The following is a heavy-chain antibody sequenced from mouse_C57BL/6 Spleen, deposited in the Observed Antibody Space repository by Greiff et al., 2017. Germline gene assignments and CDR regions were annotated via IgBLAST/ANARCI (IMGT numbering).Heavy chain of an antibody. V-gene: IGHV7-3*01. J-gene: IGHJ4*01. CDR3: ARIWSYAMDY. CDR1: GFTFTDYY. Sequence: EVKVVESGGGLVQPGGSLSLSCAASGFTFTDYYMSWVRQPPGKALEWLGFIRNKANGYTTEYSASVKGRFTISRDNSQSILYLQMNALRAEDSATYYCARIWSYAMDYWGQGTSVTVSS. CDR2: IRNKANGYTT.